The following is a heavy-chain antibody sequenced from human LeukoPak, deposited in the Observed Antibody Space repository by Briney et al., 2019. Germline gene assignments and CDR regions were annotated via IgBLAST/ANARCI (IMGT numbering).Heavy chain of an antibody. D-gene: IGHD6-13*01. CDR3: TTFEAAAGNFFDY. CDR2: IKSKTDGGTT. CDR1: GFTFSNAW. Sequence: GGSLRLSCAASGFTFSNAWMSWVRQAPGKGLEWVGRIKSKTDGGTTDYAAPVKGRFTISRDDSKNTLYLQMNSLKTEDTAVYYCTTFEAAAGNFFDYWGQGTLVTVSS. V-gene: IGHV3-15*01. J-gene: IGHJ4*02.